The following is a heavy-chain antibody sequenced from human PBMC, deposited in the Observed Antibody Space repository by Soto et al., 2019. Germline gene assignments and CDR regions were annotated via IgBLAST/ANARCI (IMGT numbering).Heavy chain of an antibody. CDR1: GGSISSGGYS. V-gene: IGHV4-30-2*01. CDR3: ARDQLEGNWFDP. Sequence: QLQLQESGSGLVRPSQTLSLTCAVSGGSISSGGYSWNWIRQPPGKGPEWIGYLSHSGSTLYNPSLKRRVTISVDKSKNQLYLKLSSVTAADTAVYYCARDQLEGNWFDPWGQGTLVTVSS. CDR2: LSHSGST. J-gene: IGHJ5*02. D-gene: IGHD1-1*01.